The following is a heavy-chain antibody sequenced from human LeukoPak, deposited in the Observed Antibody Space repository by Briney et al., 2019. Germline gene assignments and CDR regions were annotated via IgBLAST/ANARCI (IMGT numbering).Heavy chain of an antibody. J-gene: IGHJ6*03. CDR3: AKDRGHCVNGVCHNYYYMDV. CDR2: ISAGGGST. V-gene: IGHV3-23*01. Sequence: GGPLRLSCAASVFTVNSNYMSLVRQAPGKGLEWVSTISAGGGSTDYADSVKGRFTISRDNSKTTLYLQMNSLRAEDTAVYYCAKDRGHCVNGVCHNYYYMDVWGKGTTVTVSS. D-gene: IGHD2-8*01. CDR1: VFTVNSNY.